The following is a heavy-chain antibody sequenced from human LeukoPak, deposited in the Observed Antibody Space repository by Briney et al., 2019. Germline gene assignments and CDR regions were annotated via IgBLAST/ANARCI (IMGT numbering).Heavy chain of an antibody. V-gene: IGHV3-74*01. CDR1: GFTFSNYL. Sequence: GGSLRLSCAASGFTFSNYLMHWVRQAPGKGLVWVSRINSDESNTNSYADSVKGRFTISRDNAKNTLYLQMNSLRAEDTAVYFCGRGRNGIDIWGQGTTVIVSS. CDR3: GRGRNGIDI. CDR2: INSDESNT. D-gene: IGHD2-8*01. J-gene: IGHJ3*02.